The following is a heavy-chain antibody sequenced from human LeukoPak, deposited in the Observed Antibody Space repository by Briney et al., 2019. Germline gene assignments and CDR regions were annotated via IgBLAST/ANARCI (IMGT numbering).Heavy chain of an antibody. J-gene: IGHJ4*02. D-gene: IGHD3-22*01. CDR1: GFTFSSYS. CDR3: ARDPLNYYDSSGHPRDY. Sequence: GGSLRLSCAASGFTFSSYSMNWVRQAPGKGLEWVSYISSSSSTIYYADSVKGRFTISRDNAKNSLYLQMNSLGDEDTAVYYCARDPLNYYDSSGHPRDYWGQGTLVTVSS. V-gene: IGHV3-48*02. CDR2: ISSSSSTI.